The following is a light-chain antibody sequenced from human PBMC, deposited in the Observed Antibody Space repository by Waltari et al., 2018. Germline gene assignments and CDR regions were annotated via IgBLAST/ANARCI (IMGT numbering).Light chain of an antibody. Sequence: QSVLTQPPSVSAAPGQRVTISCSASSSDVGNNYVSWYQQLPGTAPKILIYDNHGRPSGIPDRFSGSKAGMSATLVITGLQTGDEADYYCGAWDSRLSVWVFGGGTKLTVL. CDR1: SSDVGNNY. J-gene: IGLJ3*02. CDR2: DNH. CDR3: GAWDSRLSVWV. V-gene: IGLV1-51*01.